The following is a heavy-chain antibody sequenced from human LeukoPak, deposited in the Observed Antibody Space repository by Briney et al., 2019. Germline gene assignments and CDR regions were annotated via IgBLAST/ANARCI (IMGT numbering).Heavy chain of an antibody. CDR1: GGSISSGDYY. CDR2: IYTSGST. J-gene: IGHJ4*02. V-gene: IGHV4-61*02. Sequence: SETLSLTCTVSGGSISSGDYYWSWIRQPPGKGLEWIGRIYTSGSTNYNPSLKSRVTMSVDTSKNQFSLKLSSVTAADTAVYYCAREYSSLIDYWGQGTLVTVSS. CDR3: AREYSSLIDY. D-gene: IGHD6-13*01.